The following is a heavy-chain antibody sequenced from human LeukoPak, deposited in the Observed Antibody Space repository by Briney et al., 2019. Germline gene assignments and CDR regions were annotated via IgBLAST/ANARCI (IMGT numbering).Heavy chain of an antibody. J-gene: IGHJ4*02. Sequence: VASVKVSCKASGYTFSSYGFSWVRQAPGQGLEWMAWISAYNGDTNYVQKFQGRVILTTDTSTSTAYMELRSLRSDDTAVYYCARGRRDGYNFWYYWGQGTLVTVSS. CDR2: ISAYNGDT. D-gene: IGHD5-24*01. CDR3: ARGRRDGYNFWYY. CDR1: GYTFSSYG. V-gene: IGHV1-18*01.